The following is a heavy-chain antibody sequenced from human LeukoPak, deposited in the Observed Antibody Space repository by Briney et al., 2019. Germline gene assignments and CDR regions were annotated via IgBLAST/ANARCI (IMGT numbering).Heavy chain of an antibody. CDR3: ARDRDYYDSSRDAFDI. V-gene: IGHV4-61*02. J-gene: IGHJ3*02. Sequence: PSETLSLTCTVSGGSISSSSYYWSWIRQPAGKGLEWIGRIYTSGSTNYNPSLKSRVTISVDTSKNQFSLKLSSVTAADTAVYYCARDRDYYDSSRDAFDIWGQGTMVTVSS. CDR2: IYTSGST. CDR1: GGSISSSSYY. D-gene: IGHD3-22*01.